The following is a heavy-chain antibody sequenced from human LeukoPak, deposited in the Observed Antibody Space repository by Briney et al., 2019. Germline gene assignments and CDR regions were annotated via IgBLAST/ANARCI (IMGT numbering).Heavy chain of an antibody. V-gene: IGHV3-23*01. Sequence: GGSLRLSCAASGFTFSSYAMYWVRQAPGKGLEWVAGIFGSGGSPHYADPVKGRFTISRDNSRNTVYLQINSLRAEDTAVYYCGKTTVGYSSGQRPAWPVDYWGQGTLVTVSS. D-gene: IGHD5-18*01. CDR3: GKTTVGYSSGQRPAWPVDY. CDR1: GFTFSSYA. J-gene: IGHJ4*02. CDR2: IFGSGGSP.